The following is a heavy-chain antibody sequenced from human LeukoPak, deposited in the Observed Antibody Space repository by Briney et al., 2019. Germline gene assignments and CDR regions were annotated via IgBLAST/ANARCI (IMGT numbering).Heavy chain of an antibody. CDR3: ARDFGRYYFDY. J-gene: IGHJ4*02. V-gene: IGHV3-23*01. CDR2: FSGSGGST. CDR1: GFTFSSYA. Sequence: LSGGSLRLSCAASGFTFSSYAMSWVRQAPGKGLECISGFSGSGGSTYYADSVKGRFTISRDNSKNTLYLQMNSLRAEDTAVYYCARDFGRYYFDYWGQGTLVTVSS. D-gene: IGHD3-10*01.